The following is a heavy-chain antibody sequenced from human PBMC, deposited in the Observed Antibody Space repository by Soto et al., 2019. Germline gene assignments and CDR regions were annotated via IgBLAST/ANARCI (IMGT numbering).Heavy chain of an antibody. D-gene: IGHD6-6*01. CDR2: IYHDGGT. CDR3: ARYNRAARPYNCFDP. Sequence: SETLSLTCTVSGGSVSSGSYYWSWIRQPPGKGLEWIGYIYHDGGTYYNPSLKSRVTISVDRSENQFSLKLTSVTAADTAVYYCARYNRAARPYNCFDPWGQGTLVTVSS. CDR1: GGSVSSGSYY. J-gene: IGHJ5*02. V-gene: IGHV4-30-2*01.